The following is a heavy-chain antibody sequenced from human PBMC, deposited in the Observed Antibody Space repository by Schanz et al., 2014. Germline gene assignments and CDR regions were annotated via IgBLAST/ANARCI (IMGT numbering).Heavy chain of an antibody. CDR3: ARGRVLES. J-gene: IGHJ5*02. CDR2: TRNRANNYFT. Sequence: EVQLLESGGGLIQPGGSLRLSCTASGFTFSSYSMNWVRQAPGKGLQWVGRTRNRANNYFTEYAASVKGRFTISRDNAKNSLFLQMNSLRPEDTAVYYCARGRVLESWGQGTLVTVSS. CDR1: GFTFSSYS. D-gene: IGHD1-1*01. V-gene: IGHV3-72*01.